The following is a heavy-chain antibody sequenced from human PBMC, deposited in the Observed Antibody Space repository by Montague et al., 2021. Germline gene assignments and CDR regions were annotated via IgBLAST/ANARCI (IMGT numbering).Heavy chain of an antibody. D-gene: IGHD4-17*01. J-gene: IGHJ5*02. V-gene: IGHV3-23*01. Sequence: SLRLSCAASGFPFSSYAMSWVRQAPGKGLKWVSSITSGGSTNYEDSVTSGCTISREDSKNTLYLQMNSRREEDTAVDYCTTEQDDYGDDVDWVDTWGQGTLVTVSS. CDR2: ITSGGST. CDR3: TTEQDDYGDDVDWVDT. CDR1: GFPFSSYA.